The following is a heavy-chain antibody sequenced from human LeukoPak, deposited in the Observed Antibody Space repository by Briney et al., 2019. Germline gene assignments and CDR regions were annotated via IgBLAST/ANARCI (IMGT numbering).Heavy chain of an antibody. CDR2: IYYSGST. Sequence: SETLSLTCTVSGGSISNSSYYWGWIRQPPGKGLEWIGSIYYSGSTYYNPSLKSRVTISVDTSKNQFSLKLSSVTAADTAVYYCARLLGTHINYFDPWGQGTLVTASS. CDR3: ARLLGTHINYFDP. D-gene: IGHD2-21*01. J-gene: IGHJ5*02. CDR1: GGSISNSSYY. V-gene: IGHV4-39*01.